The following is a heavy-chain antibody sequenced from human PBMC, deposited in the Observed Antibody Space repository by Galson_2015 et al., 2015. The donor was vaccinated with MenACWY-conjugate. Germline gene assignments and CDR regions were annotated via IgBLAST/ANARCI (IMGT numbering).Heavy chain of an antibody. CDR1: GGSISSSSYY. Sequence: ETLSLTCTVSGGSISSSSYYWDWIRQPPGRGLEWIGTIYYSGSTYYNSSLKSRVTISVDTSQNQFSLNLSSVTAADTAMYYCARHDRTALARSGAFDIWGRGTMVTVSS. J-gene: IGHJ3*02. D-gene: IGHD5-18*01. V-gene: IGHV4-39*01. CDR2: IYYSGST. CDR3: ARHDRTALARSGAFDI.